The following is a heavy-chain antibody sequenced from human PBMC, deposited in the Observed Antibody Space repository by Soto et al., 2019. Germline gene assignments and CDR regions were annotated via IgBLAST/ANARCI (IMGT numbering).Heavy chain of an antibody. CDR3: ASLNNESSGDGRIDV. Sequence: QVQLVQSGAEVNKPGSSVKVSCKASGGTFNTYTISWVRQVPGQGLEWMGGIMPLYAKPTYAQTFQGRLMITADERTNTVYMELSSLRSEDTALYYCASLNNESSGDGRIDVWGRGTAVSVSS. J-gene: IGHJ6*02. V-gene: IGHV1-69*01. CDR1: GGTFNTYT. D-gene: IGHD3-10*01. CDR2: IMPLYAKP.